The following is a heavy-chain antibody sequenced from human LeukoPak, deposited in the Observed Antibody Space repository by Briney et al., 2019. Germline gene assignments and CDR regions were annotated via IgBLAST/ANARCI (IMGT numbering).Heavy chain of an antibody. D-gene: IGHD6-13*01. CDR3: ARVGQAGTRY. Sequence: SQTLSLTCAVSGGSISSGGYSWSWIRQPPGKGLEWIGYIYHNGNTYYSPSLKSRVTISVDTSKNQFSLKLSSVTAADTAVYYCARVGQAGTRYWGQGTLVTVSS. CDR1: GGSISSGGYS. V-gene: IGHV4-30-2*01. J-gene: IGHJ4*02. CDR2: IYHNGNT.